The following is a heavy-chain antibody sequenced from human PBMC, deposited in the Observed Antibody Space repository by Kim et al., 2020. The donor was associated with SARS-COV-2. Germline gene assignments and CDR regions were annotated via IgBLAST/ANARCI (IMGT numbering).Heavy chain of an antibody. J-gene: IGHJ5*02. CDR2: IGGSPCPYI. Sequence: GGSLRLSCAASGFNFGIYAMSWVRQAPGKGLEWVSSIGGSPCPYIKYTDPVKGRFTISRDDSRNTLYRQMNSLGIEDRAIYYCATRPGTARLGTANFDPWGQGTLVTVSS. D-gene: IGHD5-18*01. CDR1: GFNFGIYA. CDR3: ATRPGTARLGTANFDP. V-gene: IGHV3-23*01.